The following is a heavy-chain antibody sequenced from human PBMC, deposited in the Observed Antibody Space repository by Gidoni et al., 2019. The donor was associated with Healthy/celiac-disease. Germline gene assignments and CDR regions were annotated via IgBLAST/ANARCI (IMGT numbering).Heavy chain of an antibody. CDR1: GFTFSDYY. J-gene: IGHJ4*02. CDR2: ISSSSSYT. CDR3: ASGSSGWYKGSFDY. D-gene: IGHD6-19*01. Sequence: QVQLVESGGGLVKPGGSLRLSCAASGFTFSDYYMRWIRQAPGKGREWVSYISSSSSYTNDADSVKGRFTISRDNAKNSLYLQMNSLRAEDTAGYYCASGSSGWYKGSFDYWGQGTLVTVSS. V-gene: IGHV3-11*06.